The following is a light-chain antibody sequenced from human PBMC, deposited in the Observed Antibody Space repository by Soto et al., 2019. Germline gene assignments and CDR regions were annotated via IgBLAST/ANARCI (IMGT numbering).Light chain of an antibody. CDR1: QSINSK. CDR2: AAT. CDR3: QQSYKSPPT. Sequence: DIQMTQSPFSLSASVGDRVTITCRASQSINSKFNWYQQKPGEVPKLLIYAATSLQSGVPSRFSGSGSGTDFTLTISSLQPEDFATYYCQQSYKSPPTFGQGTKVEIK. V-gene: IGKV1-39*01. J-gene: IGKJ1*01.